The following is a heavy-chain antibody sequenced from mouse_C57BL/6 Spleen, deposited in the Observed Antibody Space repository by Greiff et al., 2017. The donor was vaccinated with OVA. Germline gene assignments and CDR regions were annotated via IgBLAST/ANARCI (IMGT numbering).Heavy chain of an antibody. D-gene: IGHD1-1*01. Sequence: VQLKQPGAELVMPGASVKLSCKASGYTFTSYWMHWVKQRPGQGLEWIGEIDPSDSYTNYNQQFKGKSTLTVDKSSSTAYMQLSSLTSEDSAVYYCARWGTTVVGYFGVWGTGTTVTVSS. CDR3: ARWGTTVVGYFGV. J-gene: IGHJ1*03. CDR2: IDPSDSYT. CDR1: GYTFTSYW. V-gene: IGHV1-69*01.